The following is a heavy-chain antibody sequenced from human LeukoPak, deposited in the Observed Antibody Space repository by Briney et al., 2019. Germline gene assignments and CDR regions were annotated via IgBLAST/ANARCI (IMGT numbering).Heavy chain of an antibody. CDR1: GFTFSSYE. CDR2: ISSSGSAI. V-gene: IGHV3-48*03. D-gene: IGHD3-3*01. CDR3: ASVYDFWSVPLNDY. J-gene: IGHJ4*02. Sequence: PGGSLRLSCAASGFTFSSYEMNRVRQAPGKGLEWVSCISSSGSAIYYADSVKGRFTISRDNAKNSLYLQMNSLRAEDTAVYYCASVYDFWSVPLNDYWGQGTLVTVSS.